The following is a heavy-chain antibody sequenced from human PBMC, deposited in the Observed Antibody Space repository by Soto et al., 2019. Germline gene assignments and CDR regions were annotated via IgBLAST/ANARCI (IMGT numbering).Heavy chain of an antibody. J-gene: IGHJ5*02. Sequence: KASETLSLTCTVSGASISGFYWSWIRKSAGKGLEWIGRIYATGTTDYNPSLKSRVMMSVGTSKKQFSLKLRSVTAADTAVYYCVRDGTKTLRDWFDTWGQGISVPVSS. CDR1: GASISGFY. V-gene: IGHV4-4*07. CDR3: VRDGTKTLRDWFDT. D-gene: IGHD1-1*01. CDR2: IYATGTT.